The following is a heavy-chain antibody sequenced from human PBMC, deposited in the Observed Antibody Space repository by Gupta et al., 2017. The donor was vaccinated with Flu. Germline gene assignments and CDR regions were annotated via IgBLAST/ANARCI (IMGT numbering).Heavy chain of an antibody. Sequence: EVQLLESGGTLVQPGGSLRLSCAVSGITFTSPAMSWVRQPPGKGLEWVSSINGGGDYIYYADSVKGRFTISRDNSKNTLYLQMNSLRADDTAVYYCAKDYPTVTPHHSYNMDVWGQGTTVTVSS. J-gene: IGHJ6*02. V-gene: IGHV3-23*01. CDR1: GITFTSPA. CDR2: INGGGDYI. CDR3: AKDYPTVTPHHSYNMDV. D-gene: IGHD4-17*01.